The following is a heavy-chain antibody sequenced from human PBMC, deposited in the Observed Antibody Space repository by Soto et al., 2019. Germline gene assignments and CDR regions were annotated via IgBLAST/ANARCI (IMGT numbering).Heavy chain of an antibody. Sequence: XSVKVSCKASGYPFPGYYVDWGRQAPGQGLEWMGWINPNSGGTNYAQKFQGRVTMTRDTSISTAYMELSRLRSDDTAVYYCARVPTGYGDYMHNWFDPWGQGTLVTVPS. D-gene: IGHD4-17*01. CDR3: ARVPTGYGDYMHNWFDP. V-gene: IGHV1-2*02. J-gene: IGHJ5*02. CDR1: GYPFPGYY. CDR2: INPNSGGT.